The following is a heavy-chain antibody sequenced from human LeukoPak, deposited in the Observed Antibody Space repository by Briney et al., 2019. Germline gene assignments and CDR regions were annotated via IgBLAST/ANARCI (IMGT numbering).Heavy chain of an antibody. Sequence: SETLSLTCTVSGGSINNYYWSWIRQPPGKGLEWIGYVYHNGSTNYNPSLKSRVTISVDTFNKQFSLKLRSVTAADTAVYYCARGRELELQYWGQGTLVTVSS. V-gene: IGHV4-59*12. CDR3: ARGRELELQY. CDR2: VYHNGST. CDR1: GGSINNYY. J-gene: IGHJ4*02. D-gene: IGHD1-7*01.